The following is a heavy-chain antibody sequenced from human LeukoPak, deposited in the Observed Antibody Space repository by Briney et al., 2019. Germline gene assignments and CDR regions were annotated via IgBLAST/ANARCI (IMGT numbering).Heavy chain of an antibody. CDR1: GFTFRSYA. J-gene: IGHJ4*02. CDR2: ISGDGGST. D-gene: IGHD5-24*01. V-gene: IGHV3-43*02. CDR3: AKCGDGYNLYFDY. Sequence: GGSLRLSCAASGFTFRSYAMHWVRQAPGKGLEWVSLISGDGGSTYYADSVKGRFTISRDNSKNSLYLQMNSLRTEDTALYYCAKCGDGYNLYFDYWGQGTLVTVSS.